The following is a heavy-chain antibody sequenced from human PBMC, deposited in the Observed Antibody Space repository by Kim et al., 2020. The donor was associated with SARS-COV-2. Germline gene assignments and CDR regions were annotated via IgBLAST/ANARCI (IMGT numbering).Heavy chain of an antibody. D-gene: IGHD3-10*01. V-gene: IGHV3-21*01. J-gene: IGHJ5*02. CDR3: ASLVGSGSYYPMGWFDP. CDR2: ISSSSSYI. CDR1: GFTFSSYS. Sequence: GGSLILSCAASGFTFSSYSMNWVRQAPGKGLEWVSSISSSSSYIYYADSVKGRFTISRDNAKNSLYLQMNSLRAEDTAVYYCASLVGSGSYYPMGWFDPWGQGTLVTVSS.